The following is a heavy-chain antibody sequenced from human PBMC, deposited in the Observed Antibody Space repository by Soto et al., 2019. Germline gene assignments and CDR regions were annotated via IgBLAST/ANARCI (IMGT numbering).Heavy chain of an antibody. J-gene: IGHJ4*02. CDR3: VRDSSASSLLVSPGY. D-gene: IGHD6-6*01. CDR1: GFTFRRYS. CDR2: ISSSSSYI. Sequence: AGGALRLSCAASGFTFRRYSKNWVRQAPGKGLEWVSSISSSSSYIYYADSVKGRFTISRDNAKNSLYLQMNSLRAEDTAVYYCVRDSSASSLLVSPGYWGQGTLVTVSS. V-gene: IGHV3-21*01.